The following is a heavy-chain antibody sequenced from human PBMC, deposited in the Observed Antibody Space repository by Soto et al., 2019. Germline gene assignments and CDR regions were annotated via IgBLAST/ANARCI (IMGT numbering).Heavy chain of an antibody. CDR2: IKQDGSEK. CDR3: ARVLRPYYDILTGSDY. V-gene: IGHV3-7*01. D-gene: IGHD3-9*01. CDR1: GFTFSSYW. J-gene: IGHJ4*02. Sequence: GGSLRLSCAASGFTFSSYWMSWVRQAPGKGLEWVANIKQDGSEKYYVDSVKGRFTISRDNAKNSLYLQMNSLRAEDTAVYYCARVLRPYYDILTGSDYWGQGTLVTVSS.